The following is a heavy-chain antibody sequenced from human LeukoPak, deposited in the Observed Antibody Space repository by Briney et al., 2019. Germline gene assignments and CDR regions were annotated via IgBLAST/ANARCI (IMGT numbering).Heavy chain of an antibody. CDR2: ISSSSSYI. CDR3: ARGLVEADY. D-gene: IGHD3-9*01. Sequence: KPGGSLRLSCAASGFTFGSYSMNWVRQAPGKGLEWVSSISSSSSYIYYADSVKGRFTISRDNAKNSLYLQINSLRAEDTAVYYCARGLVEADYWGQGTLVTVSS. J-gene: IGHJ4*02. V-gene: IGHV3-21*01. CDR1: GFTFGSYS.